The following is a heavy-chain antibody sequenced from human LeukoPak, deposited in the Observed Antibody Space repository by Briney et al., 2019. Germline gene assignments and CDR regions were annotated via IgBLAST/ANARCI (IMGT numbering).Heavy chain of an antibody. CDR2: ISGSSRHK. D-gene: IGHD2-2*02. Sequence: GGSLRLSCAASGFTFSSYTMNWVRQAPGKGLEWVSSISGSSRHKYYADSVKGRFTISRDNAKNSLYLQMNSLRAEDTAVYYCARESGGYCSTTSCYKGYFDYWGQGTLVTVSS. V-gene: IGHV3-21*01. CDR3: ARESGGYCSTTSCYKGYFDY. CDR1: GFTFSSYT. J-gene: IGHJ4*02.